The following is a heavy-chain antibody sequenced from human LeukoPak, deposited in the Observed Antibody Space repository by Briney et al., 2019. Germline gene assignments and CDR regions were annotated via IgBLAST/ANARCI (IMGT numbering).Heavy chain of an antibody. CDR1: GFTFSSHW. CDR3: ARDRPIYDCWGGYYYDGMDV. D-gene: IGHD3-3*01. V-gene: IGHV3-74*01. J-gene: IGHJ6*02. CDR2: INSDGSST. Sequence: GGSLRLSCAASGFTFSSHWMHWVRQAPGKGLVWVSRINSDGSSTSYADSAKGRFTISRDNAKNTLYLQMNSLRAEDTAVYYCARDRPIYDCWGGYYYDGMDVWGQGTTVTVSS.